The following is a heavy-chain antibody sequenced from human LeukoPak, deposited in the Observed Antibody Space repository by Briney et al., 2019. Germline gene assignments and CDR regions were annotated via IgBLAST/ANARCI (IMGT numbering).Heavy chain of an antibody. CDR2: MNPNSGNT. D-gene: IGHD3-22*01. V-gene: IGHV1-8*03. Sequence: GASVKVSCKASGYTFTSYAMHWVRQAPGQRLEWMGWMNPNSGNTGYAQKFQGRVTITRNTSISTAYMELSSLRSEDTAVYHCARFRGSGYYYYFDYWGQGTLVTVSS. J-gene: IGHJ4*02. CDR1: GYTFTSYA. CDR3: ARFRGSGYYYYFDY.